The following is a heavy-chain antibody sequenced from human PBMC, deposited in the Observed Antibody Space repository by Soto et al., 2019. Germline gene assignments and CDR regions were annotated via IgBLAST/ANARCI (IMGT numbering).Heavy chain of an antibody. J-gene: IGHJ5*02. Sequence: TSETLSLTCTVSGGSISSYYWSWIRQPPGKGLEWIVYIYYSGSTNDNPSLKSRVTISVDTSKNQFSLKLSSVTAADTAVYYCAREDGPSSGWFDPWGQGTLVTVSS. D-gene: IGHD3-3*01. CDR1: GGSISSYY. CDR2: IYYSGST. V-gene: IGHV4-59*01. CDR3: AREDGPSSGWFDP.